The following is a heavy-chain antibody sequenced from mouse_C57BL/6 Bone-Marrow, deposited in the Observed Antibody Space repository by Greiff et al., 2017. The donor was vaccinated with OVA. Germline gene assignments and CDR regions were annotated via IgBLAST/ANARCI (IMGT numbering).Heavy chain of an antibody. V-gene: IGHV3-6*01. CDR1: GYSITSGYY. CDR3: ARVYYGNYEWYFDV. CDR2: ISYDGSN. D-gene: IGHD2-1*01. J-gene: IGHJ1*03. Sequence: ESGPGLVKPSQSLSLTCSVTGYSITSGYYWNWIRQFPGNKLEWMGYISYDGSNNYNPSLKNRISITRDTSKNQFFLKLNSVTTEDTATYYCARVYYGNYEWYFDVWGTGTTVTVSS.